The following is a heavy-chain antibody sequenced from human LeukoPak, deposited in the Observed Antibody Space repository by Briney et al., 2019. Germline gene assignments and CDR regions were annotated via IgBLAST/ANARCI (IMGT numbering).Heavy chain of an antibody. CDR1: GFTFSSSA. J-gene: IGHJ4*02. D-gene: IGHD2-21*01. V-gene: IGHV3-23*01. CDR2: ISGSGGST. CDR3: AKGNPLFYFDY. Sequence: SGGSLRLSCAAPGFTFSSSAMRWVRQTPGKGLEWVSSISGSGGSTYYAVSVKGRFTISRDNSKNTVYLQMNNLRAEDTAVYYCAKGNPLFYFDYWGQGTLVTVSS.